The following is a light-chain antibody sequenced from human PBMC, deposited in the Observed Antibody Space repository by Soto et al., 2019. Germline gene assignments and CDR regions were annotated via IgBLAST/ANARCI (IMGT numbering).Light chain of an antibody. V-gene: IGLV2-14*03. CDR2: DVS. J-gene: IGLJ1*01. CDR1: SSDVGGYNY. Sequence: QSALNQPASVSGSPGQSITISCTGTSSDVGGYNYVSWYQHHPGKAPKLIIYDVSNRPSGVSIRFSGSKSDNTASLTISGLQPEDEADYHCSSYTTSNTRQIVFGTGTQLTVL. CDR3: SSYTTSNTRQIV.